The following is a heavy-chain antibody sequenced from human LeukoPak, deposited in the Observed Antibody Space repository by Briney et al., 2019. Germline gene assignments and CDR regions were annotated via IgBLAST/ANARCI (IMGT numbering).Heavy chain of an antibody. Sequence: GGSLRLSCAASGFTFSDYYMSWIRQAPGKGLEWVSYISSSGSTIYYADSVKGRFTISRDNAKNSLYLQMNSLRAEDTAVYYCARVDRVQDYYGSGSYYPPFFNYWGQGTLVTVSS. D-gene: IGHD3-10*01. CDR3: ARVDRVQDYYGSGSYYPPFFNY. CDR2: ISSSGSTI. V-gene: IGHV3-11*01. J-gene: IGHJ4*02. CDR1: GFTFSDYY.